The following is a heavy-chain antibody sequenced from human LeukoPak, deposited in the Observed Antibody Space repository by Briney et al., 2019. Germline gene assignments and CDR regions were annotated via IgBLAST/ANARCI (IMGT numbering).Heavy chain of an antibody. CDR2: IYSGGTT. V-gene: IGHV3-53*01. D-gene: IGHD2/OR15-2a*01. Sequence: GGSLRLSCTASGFTVSTNYINWVRQAPGKGLEWVSLIYSGGTTYYADSVKGRFTISRDNSKNTVHLQMNNLRAEDTAMYFCARRLYIVRGAFDIWGQGTMVTVSS. CDR3: ARRLYIVRGAFDI. J-gene: IGHJ3*02. CDR1: GFTVSTNY.